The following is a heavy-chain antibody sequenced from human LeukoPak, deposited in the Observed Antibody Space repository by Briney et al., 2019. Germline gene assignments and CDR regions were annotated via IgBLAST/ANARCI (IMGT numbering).Heavy chain of an antibody. CDR2: INHSGST. D-gene: IGHD5-18*01. Sequence: SETLSLTCAVYGGSFSGYYWSWIRQPPGKGLEWIGEINHSGSTNYNPSLKSRVTISVDTSKNQFSLKLSSVTAADTAVYYCARGSRGYSYGWGQGTLVTVSS. V-gene: IGHV4-34*01. CDR1: GGSFSGYY. CDR3: ARGSRGYSYG. J-gene: IGHJ4*02.